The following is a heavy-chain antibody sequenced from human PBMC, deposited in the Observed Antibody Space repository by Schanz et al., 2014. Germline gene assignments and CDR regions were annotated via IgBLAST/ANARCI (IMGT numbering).Heavy chain of an antibody. CDR2: ISGGGGTT. J-gene: IGHJ6*03. CDR3: ARVKYCTITRCYRTETEGIYYMDV. V-gene: IGHV3-23*04. CDR1: GFNFSDYA. D-gene: IGHD2-2*01. Sequence: VRLVESGGGVVQPGRSLRLSCAASGFNFSDYAMCWVRQAPGKGLEWVSAISGGGGTTYYTDSVKGRFTISRDNSKNTLYLQMKSLRAEDTAVYYCARVKYCTITRCYRTETEGIYYMDVWGKGTTVTVSS.